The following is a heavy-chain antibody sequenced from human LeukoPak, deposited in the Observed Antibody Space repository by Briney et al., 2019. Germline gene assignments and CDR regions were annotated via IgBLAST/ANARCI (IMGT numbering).Heavy chain of an antibody. CDR2: IYTSGST. CDR3: ARVTSVVVVAATSRVGYYYYMDV. V-gene: IGHV4-4*07. J-gene: IGHJ6*03. D-gene: IGHD2-15*01. Sequence: PSETLSLTCTVSGGSISSYYWSWIRQPAGKGLEWIGRIYTSGSTNYNPSLKSRVTMSVDTSKNQFSLKLSSVTAADTAVYYCARVTSVVVVAATSRVGYYYYMDVWGKGTTVTVSS. CDR1: GGSISSYY.